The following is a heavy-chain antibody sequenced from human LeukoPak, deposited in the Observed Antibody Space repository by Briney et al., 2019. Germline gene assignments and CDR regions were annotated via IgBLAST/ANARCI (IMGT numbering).Heavy chain of an antibody. CDR2: ISASGDGT. V-gene: IGHV3-23*01. CDR3: AKGSVVITTEFDY. J-gene: IGHJ4*02. D-gene: IGHD3-22*01. CDR1: GFTFSNTA. Sequence: GGSLRLSCAASGFTFSNTAMSWVRRAPGKGLEWVSAISASGDGTFYTDSVKGRFTVSRDNSKNMLYLQMNSLRAEDTAVYYCAKGSVVITTEFDYWGQGTLVTVSS.